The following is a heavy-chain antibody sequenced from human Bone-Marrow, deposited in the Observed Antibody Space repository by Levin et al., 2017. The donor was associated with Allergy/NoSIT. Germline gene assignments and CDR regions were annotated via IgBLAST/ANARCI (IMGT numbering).Heavy chain of an antibody. J-gene: IGHJ4*02. Sequence: GGSLRLSCAASGFSFNTYAMHWVRLAPGKGLEWVAFISYDGRNQYYADSVKGRFTISSDRAKNTLYLEMNSLRNEDTGVYYCARDKRFAVWYFDYWGQGSLVTVSS. D-gene: IGHD3-10*01. CDR3: ARDKRFAVWYFDY. CDR1: GFSFNTYA. CDR2: ISYDGRNQ. V-gene: IGHV3-30*04.